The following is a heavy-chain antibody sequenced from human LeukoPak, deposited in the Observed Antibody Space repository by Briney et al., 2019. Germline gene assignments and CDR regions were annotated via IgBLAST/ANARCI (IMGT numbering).Heavy chain of an antibody. CDR1: GFTFSSYS. D-gene: IGHD3-22*01. Sequence: GGSLRLSCAASGFTFSSYSMNWVRQAPGKGLEWVSSISSSSSYIYYADSVKGRFTISRDNAKNSLYLQMNSLRAEDTAVYYCASSSYDSSGYDYWGQGTLVTVSS. CDR3: ASSSYDSSGYDY. V-gene: IGHV3-21*01. CDR2: ISSSSSYI. J-gene: IGHJ4*02.